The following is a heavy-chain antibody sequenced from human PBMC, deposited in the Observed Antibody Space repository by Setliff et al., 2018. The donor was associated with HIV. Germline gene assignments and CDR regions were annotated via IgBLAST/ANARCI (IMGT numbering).Heavy chain of an antibody. CDR1: GGSFSGHS. Sequence: SETLSLTCAVYGGSFSGHSWTWIRQPPGKGLEWIGEINRSGSANYNRSFKSRVTMSLDTSKNQFSLNLNSVTAADTAVYYCSNWNTTVDADSWGQGTLVTVSS. D-gene: IGHD1-1*01. J-gene: IGHJ4*02. V-gene: IGHV4-34*01. CDR2: INRSGSA. CDR3: SNWNTTVDADS.